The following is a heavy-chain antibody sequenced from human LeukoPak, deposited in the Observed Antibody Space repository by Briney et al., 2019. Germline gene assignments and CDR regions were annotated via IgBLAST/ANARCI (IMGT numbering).Heavy chain of an antibody. CDR2: INTDGSSI. CDR3: ARDRRAGNSYGLDY. D-gene: IGHD5-18*01. J-gene: IGHJ4*02. Sequence: GGSLRLSCAAAGFTFSSYWMHWVRQAPGKGLVWVSRINTDGSSISYADSVKGRFTISRDNAKITLYLQMNSLRAEDTAVYYCARDRRAGNSYGLDYWGQGTLVTVSS. V-gene: IGHV3-74*01. CDR1: GFTFSSYW.